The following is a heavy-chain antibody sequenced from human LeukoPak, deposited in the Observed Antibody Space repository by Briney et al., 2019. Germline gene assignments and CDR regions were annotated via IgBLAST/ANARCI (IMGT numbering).Heavy chain of an antibody. D-gene: IGHD2-15*01. Sequence: SETLSLTCTVSGGSISSYYWSWIRQPPGKGLEWIGYIYYSGSTNYNPSLKSRVTISVDTSKNQFSLKLSSVTAADTAVYYCARTPDPDNLYCSGGSCYLRDAFDIWGQGTMVTVSS. V-gene: IGHV4-59*12. CDR1: GGSISSYY. CDR3: ARTPDPDNLYCSGGSCYLRDAFDI. J-gene: IGHJ3*02. CDR2: IYYSGST.